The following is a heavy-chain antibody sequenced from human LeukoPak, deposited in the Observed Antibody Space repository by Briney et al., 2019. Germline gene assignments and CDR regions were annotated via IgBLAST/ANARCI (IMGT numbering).Heavy chain of an antibody. V-gene: IGHV1-69*13. CDR3: ARRDSSGYYPNWFDP. CDR2: IIPIFGTA. Sequence: GASVEVSCKASGGTFSSYAISWVRQAPGQGLEWMGGIIPIFGTANYAQKFQGRVTITADESTSTAYMELSSLRSEDTAVYYCARRDSSGYYPNWFDPWGQGTLVTVSS. J-gene: IGHJ5*02. D-gene: IGHD3-22*01. CDR1: GGTFSSYA.